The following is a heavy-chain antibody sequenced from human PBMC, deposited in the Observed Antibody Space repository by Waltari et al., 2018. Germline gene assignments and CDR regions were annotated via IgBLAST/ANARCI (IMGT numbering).Heavy chain of an antibody. CDR3: ASAPRGGTIQYGMDV. CDR2: IIPILGIA. D-gene: IGHD1-7*01. Sequence: QVQLVQSGAEVKKPGSSVKVSCKASGGTFSSYTISWVRQAPGQGLEWMGRIIPILGIANYAQKFQGRVTITADKSTSTAYMELSSLRSEDTAVYYCASAPRGGTIQYGMDVWGQGTTVTVS. CDR1: GGTFSSYT. V-gene: IGHV1-69*02. J-gene: IGHJ6*02.